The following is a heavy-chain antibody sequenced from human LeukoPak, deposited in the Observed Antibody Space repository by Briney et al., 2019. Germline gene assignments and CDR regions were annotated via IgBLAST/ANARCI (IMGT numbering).Heavy chain of an antibody. Sequence: AGGSLRLSCAASGFTFSSYAMSWVRQAPGKGLEWVSVISGSGGSTYYADSVKGRFTISRDNSKNTLYVQMKSLRAEDTAVYYCAKDRGSSGWYGSDGLNDYWGQGTLVTVSS. D-gene: IGHD6-19*01. CDR3: AKDRGSSGWYGSDGLNDY. CDR1: GFTFSSYA. J-gene: IGHJ4*02. V-gene: IGHV3-23*01. CDR2: ISGSGGST.